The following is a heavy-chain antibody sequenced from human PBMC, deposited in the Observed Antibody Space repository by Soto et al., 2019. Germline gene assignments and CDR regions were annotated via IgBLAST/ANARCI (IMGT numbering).Heavy chain of an antibody. V-gene: IGHV3-43*01. CDR2: ISWDGGST. CDR3: AKEGGIYYYYYGMDV. Sequence: GGSLILSCAASGFTFDDYAMHWVRQAPGKGLEWVSLISWDGGSTYYADSVKGRFTISRDNSKNSLYLQMNSLRTEDTALYYCAKEGGIYYYYYGMDVWGQGTTVTVSS. D-gene: IGHD1-26*01. CDR1: GFTFDDYA. J-gene: IGHJ6*02.